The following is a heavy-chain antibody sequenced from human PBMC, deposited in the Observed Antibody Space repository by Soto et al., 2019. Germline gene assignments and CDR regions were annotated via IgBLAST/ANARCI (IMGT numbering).Heavy chain of an antibody. V-gene: IGHV3-23*01. Sequence: EVQLLDSGGGLVQHGGSLRLSCAASGFTFSNYVMNWVRQAQGKGLDWVSAISASGGSTYYAYSVEDRFTISRDNSKNTLYLQMSSRRAEDTAVYYCAKGPLVRGGDLDYCGQGPLVTVS. D-gene: IGHD2-21*01. J-gene: IGHJ4*02. CDR3: AKGPLVRGGDLDY. CDR1: GFTFSNYV. CDR2: ISASGGST.